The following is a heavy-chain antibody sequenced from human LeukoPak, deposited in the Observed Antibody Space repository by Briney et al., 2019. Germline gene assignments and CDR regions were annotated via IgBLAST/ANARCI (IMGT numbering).Heavy chain of an antibody. CDR3: ARDSAGNDY. CDR1: GFTFSTYW. D-gene: IGHD6-13*01. CDR2: IKQDGSEK. Sequence: GGPLSLSSAASGFTFSTYWMSWVRAAPGKGLEWLANIKQDGSEKYYADSVKGRFTISKDNAKNSLYLQMNSLRAEDTAMYYCARDSAGNDYWGQGTLVTVSS. V-gene: IGHV3-7*01. J-gene: IGHJ4*02.